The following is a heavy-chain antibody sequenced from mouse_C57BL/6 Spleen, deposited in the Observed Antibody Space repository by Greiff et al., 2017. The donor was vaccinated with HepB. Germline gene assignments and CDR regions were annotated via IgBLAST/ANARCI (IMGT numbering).Heavy chain of an antibody. Sequence: QVQLQQSGPELVKPGASVKISCKASGYAFSSSWMNWVKQRPGKGLEWIGRIYPGDGDTNYNGKFKGKATLTADKSSSTAYMQLSSLTSEDSAVYFCARGEVTTWYFDVWGTGTTVTVSS. CDR1: GYAFSSSW. CDR2: IYPGDGDT. V-gene: IGHV1-82*01. J-gene: IGHJ1*03. CDR3: ARGEVTTWYFDV. D-gene: IGHD2-12*01.